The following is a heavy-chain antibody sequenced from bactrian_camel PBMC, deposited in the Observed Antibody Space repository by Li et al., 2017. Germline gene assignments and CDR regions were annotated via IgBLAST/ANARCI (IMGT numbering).Heavy chain of an antibody. CDR2: INSGGGST. Sequence: VQLVESGGASVQAGGSLRLSCAASGFTFSTYDMSWVRQAPGKGLEWVSAINSGGGSTYYADSVKGRFTIYRNNIKNTLYLEMNSLKPEDTAMYYCAAALGYGCSSVFDHWAGGPRSPSP. J-gene: IGHJ4*01. CDR1: GFTFSTYD. V-gene: IGHV3S40*01. D-gene: IGHD3*01.